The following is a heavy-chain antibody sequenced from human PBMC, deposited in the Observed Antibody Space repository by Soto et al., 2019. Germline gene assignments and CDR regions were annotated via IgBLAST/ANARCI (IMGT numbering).Heavy chain of an antibody. D-gene: IGHD4-17*01. CDR2: ISAYNGNT. Sequence: QVQLVQSGAEVKKPGASVKVSCKASGYTFTSYGISWVRQAPGQGLEWMGWISAYNGNTNYVQKLQGRVTMTTDTSTSTAYMELRSLRSDDTAVYYCARDGPHDYGDYDPNYYYYYGMDVWGQGTTVTVSS. J-gene: IGHJ6*02. CDR1: GYTFTSYG. V-gene: IGHV1-18*04. CDR3: ARDGPHDYGDYDPNYYYYYGMDV.